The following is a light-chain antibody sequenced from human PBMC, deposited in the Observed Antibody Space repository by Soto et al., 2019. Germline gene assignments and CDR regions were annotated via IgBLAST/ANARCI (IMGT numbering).Light chain of an antibody. CDR3: CYSAPESTNV. CDR2: KGT. V-gene: IGLV2-23*01. CDR1: SSDVGAYNS. Sequence: QSALAQPASVSGSPGQSITISCTGTSSDVGAYNSVSWYQQHPHRAPQVIIYKGTQRPSGVSNRFSGSTSGNAASLTISALQADDQADYFRCYSAPESTNVFGTGTKLTVL. J-gene: IGLJ1*01.